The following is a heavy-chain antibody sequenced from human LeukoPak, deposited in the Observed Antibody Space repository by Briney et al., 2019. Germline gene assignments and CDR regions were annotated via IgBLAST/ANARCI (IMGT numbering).Heavy chain of an antibody. J-gene: IGHJ4*02. D-gene: IGHD2-2*01. CDR2: IKTDGSEK. Sequence: GGSLRLSCEGSGFTFSNYWMGWVRQAPGKGLQWVANIKTDGSEKYYVDSVKGRFTISRDNAKNSVYLQMNGLRAEDTAVYHCATGRSCTTCYLPDYWGQGTLVTVSS. CDR1: GFTFSNYW. CDR3: ATGRSCTTCYLPDY. V-gene: IGHV3-7*01.